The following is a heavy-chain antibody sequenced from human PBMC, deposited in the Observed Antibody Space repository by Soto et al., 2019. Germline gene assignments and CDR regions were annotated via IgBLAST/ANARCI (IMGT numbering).Heavy chain of an antibody. J-gene: IGHJ4*02. V-gene: IGHV1-18*01. CDR3: ARDLAVALIVY. CDR2: ISAYNGNT. D-gene: IGHD6-19*01. CDR1: GYTFTSYG. Sequence: QVQLVQSGAEVKKPGASVKVSCKASGYTFTSYGISWVRQAPGQGLEWMGWISAYNGNTKYAQKLQGRVTLTTDTSKRTAYMELRSLRSDDTTVYYYARDLAVALIVYWGQGTLVTVSS.